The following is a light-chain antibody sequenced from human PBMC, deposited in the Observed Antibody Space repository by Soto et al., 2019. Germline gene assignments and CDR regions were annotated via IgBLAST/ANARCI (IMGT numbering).Light chain of an antibody. CDR2: GAS. Sequence: SPATLSVSPXXXXXLSXXXXXXVSSNLAWYRRVAGRAPRLLIYGASTTATGIPARFSGSGSGTEFTLTISSLQSEDFAVYYCQQYNNWPLTFGGGTKVEIK. CDR1: XXVSSN. J-gene: IGKJ4*01. V-gene: IGKV3-15*01. CDR3: QQYNNWPLT.